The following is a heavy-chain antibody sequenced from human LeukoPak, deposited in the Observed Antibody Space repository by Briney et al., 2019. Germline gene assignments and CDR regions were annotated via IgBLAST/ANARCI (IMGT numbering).Heavy chain of an antibody. Sequence: SETLSLTCAVSGGSITSGPFHWGWTRQTPGKGLEWIGTILHSGSTSYNPSLQSRVTISLDTSKNQFSLKLSSVTAADTAVYYCARVEGTTVTTGWFDPWGQGTLVTVSS. D-gene: IGHD4-17*01. CDR3: ARVEGTTVTTGWFDP. CDR1: GGSITSGPFH. V-gene: IGHV4-39*07. J-gene: IGHJ5*02. CDR2: ILHSGST.